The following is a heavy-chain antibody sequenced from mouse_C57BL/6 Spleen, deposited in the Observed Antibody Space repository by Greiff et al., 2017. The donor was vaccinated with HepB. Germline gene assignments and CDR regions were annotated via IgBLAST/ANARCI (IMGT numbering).Heavy chain of an antibody. CDR3: ARLDFYVGHMDY. CDR1: GYSFTGYF. CDR2: INPYNGDT. Sequence: VQLQQPGPELVKPGDSVKISCKASGYSFTGYFMNWVMQSHGKSLEWIGRINPYNGDTFYNQKFKGKATLTVDKSSSPAHMEIRSLTSEDSAVYYCARLDFYVGHMDYWGQGTSVTVSS. D-gene: IGHD3-1*01. V-gene: IGHV1-20*01. J-gene: IGHJ4*01.